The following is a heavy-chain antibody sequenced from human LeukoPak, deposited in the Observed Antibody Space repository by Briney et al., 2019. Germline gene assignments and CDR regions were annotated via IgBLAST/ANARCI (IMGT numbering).Heavy chain of an antibody. Sequence: PGGSLRLSCAASGFIFSSYAMSWVRQAPGKGLEWVSAISGSGGSTYYADSVKGRFTISRDNSKNTLYLQMNSLRAEDTAVYYCAKWTHDFWSGYYTPFDYWGQGTLVTVSS. J-gene: IGHJ4*02. V-gene: IGHV3-23*01. CDR2: ISGSGGST. CDR3: AKWTHDFWSGYYTPFDY. CDR1: GFIFSSYA. D-gene: IGHD3-3*01.